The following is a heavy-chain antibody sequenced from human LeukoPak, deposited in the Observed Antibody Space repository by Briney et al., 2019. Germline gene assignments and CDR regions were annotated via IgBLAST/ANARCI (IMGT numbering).Heavy chain of an antibody. D-gene: IGHD3-3*01. J-gene: IGHJ6*02. CDR2: IYYSGST. CDR3: ARERRNDFWSGYYYYGMDV. Sequence: SETLSLTCTVSGGSISSGGYYWSWIRQHPGKGLEWIGYIYYSGSTYYNPSLKSRVTISVDTSKNQISLKLSSVTAADTAVYYCARERRNDFWSGYYYYGMDVWGQGTTVTVSS. CDR1: GGSISSGGYY. V-gene: IGHV4-31*03.